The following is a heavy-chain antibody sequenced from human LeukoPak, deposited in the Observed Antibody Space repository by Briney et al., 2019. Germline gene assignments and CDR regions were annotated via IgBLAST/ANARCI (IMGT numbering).Heavy chain of an antibody. CDR2: VYYDGSVK. V-gene: IGHV3-30*12. CDR3: ARGGGVEAAMALDY. CDR1: GFTFNIYA. D-gene: IGHD5-18*01. J-gene: IGHJ4*02. Sequence: PGRSLRLSCAASGFTFNIYAMHWVRQAPGQGLEWVAIVYYDGSVKYYADSVKGRFTISRDNSKNTLSLLMNRPRADDTAVYYCARGGGVEAAMALDYWGQGTLVAVSS.